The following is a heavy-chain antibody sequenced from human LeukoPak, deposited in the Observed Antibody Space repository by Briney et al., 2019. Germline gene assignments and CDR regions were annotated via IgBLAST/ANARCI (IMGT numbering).Heavy chain of an antibody. CDR3: ARAYSSSSGFVAVAGMIDY. V-gene: IGHV3-23*01. D-gene: IGHD6-6*01. Sequence: PGGSLRLSCAASGFTFRTYAMSWVRQAPGKGLEWVSGISDSGDGTYYAESVKGRFTISRDNSKNTLYLQMNSLRAEDTAVYYCARAYSSSSGFVAVAGMIDYWGQGTLVTVSS. J-gene: IGHJ4*02. CDR1: GFTFRTYA. CDR2: ISDSGDGT.